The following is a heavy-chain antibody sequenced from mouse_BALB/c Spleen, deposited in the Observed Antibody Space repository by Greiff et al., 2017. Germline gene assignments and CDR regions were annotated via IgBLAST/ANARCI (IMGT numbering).Heavy chain of an antibody. CDR1: GYSFTGYY. D-gene: IGHD1-1*01. CDR2: ISCYNGAT. Sequence: LVKTGASVKISCKASGYSFTGYYMHWVKQSHGKSLEWIGYISCYNGATSYNQKFKGKATFTVDTSSSTAYMQFNSLTSEDSAVYCCVVITTVAYWGQGTLVTVSA. V-gene: IGHV1S34*01. CDR3: VVITTVAY. J-gene: IGHJ3*01.